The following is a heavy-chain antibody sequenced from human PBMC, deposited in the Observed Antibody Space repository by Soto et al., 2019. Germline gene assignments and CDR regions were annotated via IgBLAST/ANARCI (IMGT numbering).Heavy chain of an antibody. D-gene: IGHD5-12*01. V-gene: IGHV1-3*01. CDR1: GYTLTSYT. J-gene: IGHJ4*02. Sequence: GASVKVSCKASGYTLTSYTMHWVRQAPGQRLEWMGWINAGNGNTKYSQKFQGRVTITRDTSASTAYMELSSLRSEDTAVYYCARDRRDGYNLGTYYFDYWGQGTLVTSPQ. CDR3: ARDRRDGYNLGTYYFDY. CDR2: INAGNGNT.